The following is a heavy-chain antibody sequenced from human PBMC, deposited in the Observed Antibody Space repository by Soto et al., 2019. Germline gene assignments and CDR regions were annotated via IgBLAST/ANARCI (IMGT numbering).Heavy chain of an antibody. V-gene: IGHV3-15*07. CDR1: GFTFSNAW. J-gene: IGHJ6*02. D-gene: IGHD6-13*01. Sequence: GGSLRLSCAASGFTFSNAWMNWVRQAPGKGLEWVGRIKSKTDGGTTDYAAPVKGRFTISRDDSKNTLYLQMNSLKTEDTAVYYCTTVGAPAGHIAAAGFSLVYGMDVWGQGTTVTVSS. CDR3: TTVGAPAGHIAAAGFSLVYGMDV. CDR2: IKSKTDGGTT.